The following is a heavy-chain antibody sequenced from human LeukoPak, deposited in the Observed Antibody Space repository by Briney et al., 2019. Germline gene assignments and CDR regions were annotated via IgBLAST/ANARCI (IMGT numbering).Heavy chain of an antibody. J-gene: IGHJ4*02. Sequence: ASVKVSCKASGYSFTHHNVHWVRQAPGQALEWMGWIKPNNGDTKFSQKFQDRVTLTSDTSIDTAYMEMSGLTSDDTAIYYCAGVLSAVTSTFDYWGQGTLVTLSS. CDR2: IKPNNGDT. CDR3: AGVLSAVTSTFDY. V-gene: IGHV1-2*02. CDR1: GYSFTHHN. D-gene: IGHD4-17*01.